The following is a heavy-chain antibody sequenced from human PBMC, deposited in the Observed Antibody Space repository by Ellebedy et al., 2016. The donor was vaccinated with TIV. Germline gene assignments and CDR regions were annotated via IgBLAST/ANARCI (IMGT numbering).Heavy chain of an antibody. Sequence: ASVKVSCXASGYTFTSYDISWVRQAPGQGLEWMGWISAYNGNTDYAQKFQGKIRMTTDTSRKTAYMELASLRSDDTAVYYCARDTPNNDYGDYDYYGMDVWGQGTTVTVSS. J-gene: IGHJ6*02. CDR2: ISAYNGNT. D-gene: IGHD4-17*01. CDR3: ARDTPNNDYGDYDYYGMDV. V-gene: IGHV1-18*01. CDR1: GYTFTSYD.